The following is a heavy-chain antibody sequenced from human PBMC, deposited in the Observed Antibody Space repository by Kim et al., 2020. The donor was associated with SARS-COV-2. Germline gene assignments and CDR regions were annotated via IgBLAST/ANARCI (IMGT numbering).Heavy chain of an antibody. V-gene: IGHV3-23*01. D-gene: IGHD5-18*01. J-gene: IGHJ6*02. Sequence: VEGRFTISRDNSKNTLYLQKNSLRAEDTAVYYCATYSYGYQDYYYYGMDVWGQGTTVTVSS. CDR3: ATYSYGYQDYYYYGMDV.